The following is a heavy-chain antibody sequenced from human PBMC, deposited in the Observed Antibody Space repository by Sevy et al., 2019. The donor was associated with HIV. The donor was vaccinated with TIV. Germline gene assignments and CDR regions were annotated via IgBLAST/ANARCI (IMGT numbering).Heavy chain of an antibody. V-gene: IGHV3-23*01. CDR3: AKAYCGGGGCYSNFDY. Sequence: GGSLRLSCTASRFTFRDYAMTWVRQAPGKGLEWVSTISGGGGTTDYTDSVKGRFTISGDNSKNRLYLHMNSLRAEDTAVYYCAKAYCGGGGCYSNFDYWGQGNLVTVSS. D-gene: IGHD2-15*01. CDR2: ISGGGGTT. CDR1: RFTFRDYA. J-gene: IGHJ4*02.